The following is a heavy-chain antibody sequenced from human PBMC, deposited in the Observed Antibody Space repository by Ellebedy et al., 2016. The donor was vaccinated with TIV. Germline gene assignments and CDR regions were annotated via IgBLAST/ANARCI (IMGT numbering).Heavy chain of an antibody. D-gene: IGHD6-19*01. CDR3: ASVSRGSGGYDY. CDR1: GYRFTANY. V-gene: IGHV1-2*02. J-gene: IGHJ4*02. CDR2: INPDSGAT. Sequence: AASVKVSCKASGYRFTANYINGVRQAPGQGLEWMGWINPDSGATSYAHNFQGRVTMHRDTSVSTASIELRRLKSDYTAVFFCASVSRGSGGYDYWGQGTLVTVSS.